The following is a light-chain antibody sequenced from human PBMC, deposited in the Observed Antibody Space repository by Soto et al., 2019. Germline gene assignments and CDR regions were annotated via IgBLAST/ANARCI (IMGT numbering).Light chain of an antibody. Sequence: QSVLTQPPSVSGAPGQRVTISCTGSNSNIGAGYGVHWYLQLPGTAPKLLVYSNNNRPSGVPDRFSGSKSGTSASLAITGLQAEDEADYYCQSYDSRLSADVFGTGTKLTVL. CDR3: QSYDSRLSADV. CDR2: SNN. J-gene: IGLJ1*01. CDR1: NSNIGAGYG. V-gene: IGLV1-40*01.